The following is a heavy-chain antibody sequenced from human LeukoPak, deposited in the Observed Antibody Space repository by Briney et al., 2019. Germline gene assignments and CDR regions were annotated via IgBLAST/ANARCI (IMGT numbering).Heavy chain of an antibody. D-gene: IGHD2-2*02. V-gene: IGHV3-23*01. CDR2: ISGSGDST. CDR3: AKRYCSSASCYRPSYYYMDV. J-gene: IGHJ6*03. CDR1: GFTFSSFT. Sequence: GGSLRLSCAGSGFTFSSFTMTWVRQAPGKGLEWLSVISGSGDSTYYADSVKGRFTISRDNSKNTLYMQMNSLRVEDTAIYYCAKRYCSSASCYRPSYYYMDVWGKGTTVTVSS.